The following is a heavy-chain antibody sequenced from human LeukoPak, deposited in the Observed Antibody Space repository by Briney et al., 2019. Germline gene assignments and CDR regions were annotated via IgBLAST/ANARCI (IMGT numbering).Heavy chain of an antibody. CDR2: IYNSRST. J-gene: IGHJ3*02. D-gene: IGHD3-9*01. CDR1: GFTLSDYF. Sequence: PGGSLRLSCAASGFTLSDYFMSWIRQPPGKGLEWIGYIYNSRSTNYNPSLKSRVTISVDTSKNQFSLKLNSVTAADTAVYYCARRNVLTEGEAFDIWGQGTMVTVSS. V-gene: IGHV4-59*08. CDR3: ARRNVLTEGEAFDI.